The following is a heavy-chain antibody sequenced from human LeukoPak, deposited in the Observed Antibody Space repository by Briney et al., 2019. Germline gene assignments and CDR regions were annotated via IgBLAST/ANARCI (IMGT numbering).Heavy chain of an antibody. CDR1: GGSISSYY. Sequence: SETLSLTCTVSGGSISSYYWSWIRQPAGKGLEWIGRIYTSGSTNYNPSLKRRVTMSVDTSKNQFSLKLSSVTAADTAVYYCARDMYYYGSGSYRFDYWGQGTLVTVSS. J-gene: IGHJ4*02. CDR2: IYTSGST. CDR3: ARDMYYYGSGSYRFDY. V-gene: IGHV4-4*07. D-gene: IGHD3-10*01.